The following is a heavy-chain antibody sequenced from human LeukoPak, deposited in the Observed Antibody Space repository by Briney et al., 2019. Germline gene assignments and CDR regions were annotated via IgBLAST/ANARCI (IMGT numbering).Heavy chain of an antibody. D-gene: IGHD3-10*01. Sequence: SETLSLTCTVSGGSISGYYWTWIRQPAGKGLEWIGHIYTSVNTNYNPSLKSRVTMSVDTSKNQFSLKLSSVTAADTAVYYCARGESLSDYWGQGTLVTVSS. V-gene: IGHV4-4*07. J-gene: IGHJ4*02. CDR1: GGSISGYY. CDR3: ARGESLSDY. CDR2: IYTSVNT.